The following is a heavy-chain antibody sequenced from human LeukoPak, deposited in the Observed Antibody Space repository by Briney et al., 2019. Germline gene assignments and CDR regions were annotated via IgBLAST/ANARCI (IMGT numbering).Heavy chain of an antibody. CDR2: ISWNSGSL. Sequence: GGSLRLSCAASGFTFDDYAMHWVRQAPGKGLEWLSGISWNSGSLVYADSVKGQFTISRDNAKNSLYLQMNSLRAEDTALYYCAKDIGGYDSSGYYLDYWGQGTLVTVSS. J-gene: IGHJ4*02. V-gene: IGHV3-9*01. D-gene: IGHD3-22*01. CDR1: GFTFDDYA. CDR3: AKDIGGYDSSGYYLDY.